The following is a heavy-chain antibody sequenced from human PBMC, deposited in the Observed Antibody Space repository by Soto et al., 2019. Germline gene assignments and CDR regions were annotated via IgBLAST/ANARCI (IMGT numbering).Heavy chain of an antibody. J-gene: IGHJ6*02. V-gene: IGHV1-2*04. CDR3: AREDAKFFYYGWDL. CDR1: GYTFTGYY. CDR2: INPNSGGT. Sequence: GASVKVSCKASGYTFTGYYMHWVRQAPGQGLEWMGWINPNSGGTNYAQKFQGWVTMTRDTSISTAYIELSRLKSDDTAVYYCAREDAKFFYYGWDLWGQGTTVTVSS.